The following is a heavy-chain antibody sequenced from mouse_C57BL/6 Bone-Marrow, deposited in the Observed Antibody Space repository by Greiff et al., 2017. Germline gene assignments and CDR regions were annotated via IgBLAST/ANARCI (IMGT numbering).Heavy chain of an antibody. CDR2: IYPRDGST. V-gene: IGHV1-85*01. D-gene: IGHD1-1*01. CDR1: GYTFTSYD. CDR3: ARVEFDGSGGDWYFDV. J-gene: IGHJ1*03. Sequence: QVQLQQSGPELVKPGASVKLSCKASGYTFTSYDINWVKQRPGQGLEWIGWIYPRDGSTKYNEKFKGKATLTVDTSSSTAYMGLPCLTSGDRAVYFCARVEFDGSGGDWYFDVWGTGTTVSVSA.